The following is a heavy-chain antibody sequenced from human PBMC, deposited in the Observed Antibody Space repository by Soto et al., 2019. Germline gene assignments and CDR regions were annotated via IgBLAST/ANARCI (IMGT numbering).Heavy chain of an antibody. Sequence: EVQLLESGGGLIQPGGSLRLSCEASGFTFNSYAMSWVRQAPGKGLEWVSSITASGRNSYYADSVKGRFTISRDQSKNTLFLQMSSLRAEDTALSYCAKLTAYYDFWSGSDFDYWGQGALVTVSS. CDR3: AKLTAYYDFWSGSDFDY. CDR1: GFTFNSYA. J-gene: IGHJ4*02. D-gene: IGHD3-3*01. CDR2: ITASGRNS. V-gene: IGHV3-23*01.